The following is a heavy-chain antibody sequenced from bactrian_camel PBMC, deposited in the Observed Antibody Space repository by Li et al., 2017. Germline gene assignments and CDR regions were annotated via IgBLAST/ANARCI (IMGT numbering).Heavy chain of an antibody. CDR2: ADGSVTT. CDR3: AGGRFAIHNRWNLEYEYNY. D-gene: IGHD7*01. CDR1: GYTYNRNC. V-gene: IGHV3S26*01. Sequence: HVQLVESGGGSVQAGGSLRLSCAASGYTYNRNCMAWFRQAPGKEREGVAAADGSVTTTDTDSARGRFTISKDNAKNTLYLQMDSLKPDDTAMYYCAGGRFAIHNRWNLEYEYNYWGQGT. J-gene: IGHJ4*01.